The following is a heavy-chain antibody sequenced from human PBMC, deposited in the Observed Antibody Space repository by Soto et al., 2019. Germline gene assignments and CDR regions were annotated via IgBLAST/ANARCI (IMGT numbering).Heavy chain of an antibody. V-gene: IGHV1-69*02. Sequence: QVQLVQSGAEVKKPGSSVRVSCKASGDTFTFYSINWVRQAHGLGLEWMGRINPILSMSNYAQRFQGRVTMTADKSTGTAYMELSSLRSEDTAMYYCASSYGSGYRAFDYWGQGALVTVSS. D-gene: IGHD3-10*01. J-gene: IGHJ4*02. CDR1: GDTFTFYS. CDR2: INPILSMS. CDR3: ASSYGSGYRAFDY.